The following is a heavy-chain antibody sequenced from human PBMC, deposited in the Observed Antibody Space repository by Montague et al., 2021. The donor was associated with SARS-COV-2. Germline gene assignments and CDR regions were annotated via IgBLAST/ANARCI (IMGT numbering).Heavy chain of an antibody. V-gene: IGHV4-34*01. CDR1: GGSFSGYY. CDR3: ARGRGTALFRRIYFGMDV. D-gene: IGHD1-1*01. Sequence: SETLSLTCAVYGGSFSGYYWSWIHQPPGKGLEWIGEINHSGSTNYNPSLKSRVTISVDTSKNQFSLKLSSVTAADTAVYYCARGRGTALFRRIYFGMDVWGQGTTVTVSS. CDR2: INHSGST. J-gene: IGHJ6*02.